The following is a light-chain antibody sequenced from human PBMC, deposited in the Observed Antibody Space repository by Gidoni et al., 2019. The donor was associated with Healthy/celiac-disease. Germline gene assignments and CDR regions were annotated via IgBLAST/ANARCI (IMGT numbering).Light chain of an antibody. Sequence: DIQMTQSPSSLSASVGDRVTITCRASQSISSYLNWYQQKPRKAPKLLIYAASSLQSGVPSRFSGSGSGTDFTLTISSLQPEDFAAYYCQQSYSTPSTFXQXTKLEIK. CDR3: QQSYSTPST. CDR1: QSISSY. V-gene: IGKV1-39*01. CDR2: AAS. J-gene: IGKJ2*02.